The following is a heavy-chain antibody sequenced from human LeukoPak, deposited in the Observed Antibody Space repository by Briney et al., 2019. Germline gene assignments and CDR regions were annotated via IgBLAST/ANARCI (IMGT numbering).Heavy chain of an antibody. CDR3: VGWGISGITNH. CDR1: ELTSSTSW. J-gene: IGHJ4*02. CDR2: TKQDGSEN. V-gene: IGHV3-7*01. D-gene: IGHD1-7*01. Sequence: GGSLRLSCAASELTSSTSWMSWVRQAPGKGLEWVAQTKQDGSENYYVDSVKGRFTTSRDKNSLFLQMNSVRAEDTAVYYCVGWGISGITNHWGQGTLVTVSS.